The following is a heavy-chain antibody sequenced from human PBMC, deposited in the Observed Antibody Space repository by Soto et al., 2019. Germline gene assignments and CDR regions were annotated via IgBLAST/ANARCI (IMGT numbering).Heavy chain of an antibody. CDR3: ATLPNYDILTGYYTYVDY. J-gene: IGHJ4*02. V-gene: IGHV4-4*02. D-gene: IGHD3-9*01. CDR1: GGSISSSNW. Sequence: ASETLSLTCAVSGGSISSSNWWSWVRQPPGKGLEWIGEIYHSGSTNYNPSLKSRVTISVDTSKNQFSLKLSSVTAADTAVYYCATLPNYDILTGYYTYVDYWGQGTLVTVSS. CDR2: IYHSGST.